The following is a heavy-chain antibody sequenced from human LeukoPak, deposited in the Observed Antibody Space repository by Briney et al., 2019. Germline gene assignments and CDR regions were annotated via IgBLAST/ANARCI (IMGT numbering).Heavy chain of an antibody. CDR1: GFTFSNYN. CDR3: ARDHYYGSGSSYKDY. J-gene: IGHJ4*02. V-gene: IGHV3-48*01. D-gene: IGHD3-10*01. Sequence: PGGSLRLSCAASGFTFSNYNMNWVRQAPGKGLEWVSYISSSGSTIYYADSVKGRFTISRDNAKNSLYLQMNSLRAEDTAVYYCARDHYYGSGSSYKDYWGQGSLVTVSS. CDR2: ISSSGSTI.